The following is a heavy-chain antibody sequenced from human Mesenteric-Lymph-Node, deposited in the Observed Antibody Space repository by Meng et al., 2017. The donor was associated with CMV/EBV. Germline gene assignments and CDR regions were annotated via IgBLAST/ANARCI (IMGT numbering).Heavy chain of an antibody. CDR1: GGSISSSNYY. V-gene: IGHV4-39*07. J-gene: IGHJ4*02. D-gene: IGHD2-2*01. CDR2: IYYGGNT. CDR3: ARDWGGYCSSTSCYEDY. Sequence: SETLSLTCTVSGGSISSSNYYWGWIRQPPGKGLEWIGSIYYGGNTYYNPSLKSRVTISVDTSKNQFSLKLSSVTAADTAVYYCARDWGGYCSSTSCYEDYWGQGTLVTVSS.